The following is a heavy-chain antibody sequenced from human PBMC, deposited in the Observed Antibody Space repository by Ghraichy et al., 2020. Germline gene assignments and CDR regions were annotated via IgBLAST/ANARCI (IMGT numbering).Heavy chain of an antibody. CDR1: GYTFTGYY. CDR2: INPNSGGT. D-gene: IGHD5-12*01. Sequence: ASVKVSCKASGYTFTGYYMHWVRQAPGQGLEWMGWINPNSGGTNYAQKFQGRVTMTRDTSISTAYMELSRLRSDDTAVYYCARVRRKDIVATILVYWGQGTLVTVSS. J-gene: IGHJ4*02. V-gene: IGHV1-2*02. CDR3: ARVRRKDIVATILVY.